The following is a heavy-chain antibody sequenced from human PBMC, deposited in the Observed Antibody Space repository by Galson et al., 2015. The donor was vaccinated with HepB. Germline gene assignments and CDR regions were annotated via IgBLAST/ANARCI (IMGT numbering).Heavy chain of an antibody. D-gene: IGHD3-22*01. CDR3: ATGFYYDSSGVFPFDP. J-gene: IGHJ5*02. CDR2: IYPGDSDT. CDR1: GYSFNSYW. Sequence: QSGAEVKKPGESLKISCKGSGYSFNSYWLGWVRQMPGKGLEWMGTIYPGDSDTRYSPSFQGQVTLSADKSISTAYLQWSSLKASDTAMYYCATGFYYDSSGVFPFDPWGQGTLVTVSS. V-gene: IGHV5-51*01.